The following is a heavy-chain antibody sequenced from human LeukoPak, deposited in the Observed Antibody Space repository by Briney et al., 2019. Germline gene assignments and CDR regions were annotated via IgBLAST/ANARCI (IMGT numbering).Heavy chain of an antibody. CDR3: ARALLWGTNWFDP. V-gene: IGHV1-46*01. CDR1: GYTFTSYY. CDR2: INPSGGST. J-gene: IGHJ5*02. D-gene: IGHD3-10*01. Sequence: ASVKVSCKASGYTFTSYYMHWVRQAPGQGLEWMGLINPSGGSTSYAQKFQGRVTMTRDMSTSTVYMELSSLRSEDTAVYYCARALLWGTNWFDPWGQGTLVTVSS.